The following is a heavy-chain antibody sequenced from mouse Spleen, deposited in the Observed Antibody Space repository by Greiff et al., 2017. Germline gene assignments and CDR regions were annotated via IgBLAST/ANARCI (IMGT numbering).Heavy chain of an antibody. CDR2: INPNYGTT. V-gene: IGHV1-39*01. D-gene: IGHD2-1*01. J-gene: IGHJ4*01. CDR1: GYSFTDYN. Sequence: VHVKQSGPELVKPGASVKISCKASGYSFTDYNMNWVKQSNGKSLEWIGVINPNYGTTSYNQKFKGKATLTVDQSSSTAYMQLNSLTSEDSAVYYCAREGLLPYAMDYWGQGTSVTVSS. CDR3: AREGLLPYAMDY.